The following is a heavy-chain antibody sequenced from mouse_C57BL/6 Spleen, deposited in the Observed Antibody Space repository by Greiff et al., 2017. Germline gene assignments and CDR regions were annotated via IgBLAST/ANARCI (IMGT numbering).Heavy chain of an antibody. V-gene: IGHV1-80*01. J-gene: IGHJ2*01. CDR1: GYAFSSYW. CDR3: AREEVVTTGYYFDY. Sequence: VQLQQSGAELVKPGASVKISCKASGYAFSSYWMNWVKQRPGKGLEWIGQIYPGDGDTNYNGKFKGKATLTADKSSSTAYMQLRSLTSEDSAVYFCAREEVVTTGYYFDYWGQGTTLSVSS. CDR2: IYPGDGDT. D-gene: IGHD2-2*01.